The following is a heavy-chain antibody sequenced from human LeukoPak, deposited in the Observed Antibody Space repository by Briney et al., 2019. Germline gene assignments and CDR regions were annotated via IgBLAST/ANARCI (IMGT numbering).Heavy chain of an antibody. D-gene: IGHD2-21*02. CDR2: IISSSNYI. CDR1: GFTFSSYT. Sequence: PGGSLRLSCAASGFTFSSYTMHWVRQAPGKGLEWVSSIISSSNYISYADSVKGRFTISRDNAKNSLYLQMNSLRAEDTAVYYCARGSVVVTTIIRYFDYWGQGTLVTVSS. J-gene: IGHJ4*02. V-gene: IGHV3-21*01. CDR3: ARGSVVVTTIIRYFDY.